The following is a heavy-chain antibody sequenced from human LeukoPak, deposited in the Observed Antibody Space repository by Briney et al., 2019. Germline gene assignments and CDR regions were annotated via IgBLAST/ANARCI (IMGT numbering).Heavy chain of an antibody. CDR1: GYTFTSYG. Sequence: ASVKVSCKASGYTFTSYGISWVRQAPGQGLEWMGWISAYNGNTNYAQKLQSRVTMTTDTSTSTAYMELRSLRSDDTAVYYCARLDSSGYLYYYYYYMDVWGKGTTATVSS. CDR2: ISAYNGNT. V-gene: IGHV1-18*01. J-gene: IGHJ6*03. CDR3: ARLDSSGYLYYYYYYMDV. D-gene: IGHD3-22*01.